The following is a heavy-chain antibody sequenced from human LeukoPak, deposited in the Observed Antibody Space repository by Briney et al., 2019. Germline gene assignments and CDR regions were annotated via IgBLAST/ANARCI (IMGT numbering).Heavy chain of an antibody. J-gene: IGHJ4*02. CDR3: ARDASYSSGSHFDY. CDR1: GGSISSYY. V-gene: IGHV4-4*07. CDR2: IYTRGST. D-gene: IGHD6-19*01. Sequence: SETLSLTCTVSGGSISSYYWSWLRQPAGKGGEWIGRIYTRGSTNYNPSLKSRVSMSVDTSKNQFSLKLSSVTAADTAVYYCARDASYSSGSHFDYWGQGTLVTVSS.